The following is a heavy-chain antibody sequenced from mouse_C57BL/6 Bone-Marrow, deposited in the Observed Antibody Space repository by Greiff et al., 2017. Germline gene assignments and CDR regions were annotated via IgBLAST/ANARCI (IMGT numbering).Heavy chain of an antibody. V-gene: IGHV8-12*01. CDR1: GFSLSTSGMG. CDR2: IYWDDDK. J-gene: IGHJ1*03. D-gene: IGHD1-1*01. Sequence: QVTLKVSGPGILQSSQTLSLTCSFSGFSLSTSGMGVSWIRQPSGKGLEWLAHIYWDDDKRHNPSLKRRLTISKDTSRNQVFHKITSVDTADTATYYCARRDHYYGSSYWYFDFWGTGTTVTVSS. CDR3: ARRDHYYGSSYWYFDF.